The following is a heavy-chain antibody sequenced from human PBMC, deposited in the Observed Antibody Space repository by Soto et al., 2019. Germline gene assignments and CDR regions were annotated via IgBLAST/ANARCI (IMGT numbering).Heavy chain of an antibody. D-gene: IGHD6-19*01. V-gene: IGHV4-59*11. CDR2: LHFRGYT. J-gene: IGHJ5*02. Sequence: SETLSLTCTVSGGSIGSQYWTWVRQSPGKGLEWIGHLHFRGYTNYNPSLQSRVTISSARSTNQVSLTLTSVTAADTAVYYCARLYLSIAVAGSGVFDPWGQGTLVTVSS. CDR1: GGSIGSQY. CDR3: ARLYLSIAVAGSGVFDP.